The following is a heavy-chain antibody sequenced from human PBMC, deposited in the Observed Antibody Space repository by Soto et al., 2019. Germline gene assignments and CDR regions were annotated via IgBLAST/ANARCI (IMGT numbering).Heavy chain of an antibody. J-gene: IGHJ4*02. CDR1: GFTFNKYA. V-gene: IGHV3-23*01. CDR2: ISCCGGTA. D-gene: IGHD6-19*01. Sequence: EMHLLQSGGGLVRPGESLRLSCEASGFTFNKYAMSWVRQAPGEGLEWVSGISCCGGTASYADSVRGRFTIARDDSKNTLYLHMNSLRVEDTAEYFCAKAEGEQWLLPHLENWGRGTLVTVS. CDR3: AKAEGEQWLLPHLEN.